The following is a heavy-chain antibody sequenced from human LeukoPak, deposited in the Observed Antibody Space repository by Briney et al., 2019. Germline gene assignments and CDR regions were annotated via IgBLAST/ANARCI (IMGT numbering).Heavy chain of an antibody. CDR2: INHSGHI. CDR3: ARHDMDSSGWYPDYFDY. CDR1: GGSTSSSDYF. D-gene: IGHD6-19*01. Sequence: PSETLSLTCIVSGGSTSSSDYFWGWIRQTPGKGLEWIVSINHSGHINYNPSLKSRATISVDTSKNQFSLKLSSVTAADTAVYYCARHDMDSSGWYPDYFDYWGQGTLVTVSS. J-gene: IGHJ4*02. V-gene: IGHV4-39*01.